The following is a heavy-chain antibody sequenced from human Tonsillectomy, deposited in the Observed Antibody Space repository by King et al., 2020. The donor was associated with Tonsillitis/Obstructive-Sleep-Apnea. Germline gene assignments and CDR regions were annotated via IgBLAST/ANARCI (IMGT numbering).Heavy chain of an antibody. CDR1: GYTFTSYG. J-gene: IGHJ4*02. D-gene: IGHD3-22*01. Sequence: VQLVQSGAEVKKPGASVKVSCKASGYTFTSYGISWVRQAPGQGLEWMGWISVYNGNTNYAQKLQGRVTMTTDTSTSTAYMELRSLRSDDTAVYYCARHMEGFYDSSGYRFDYWGQGTLVTVSS. V-gene: IGHV1-18*01. CDR2: ISVYNGNT. CDR3: ARHMEGFYDSSGYRFDY.